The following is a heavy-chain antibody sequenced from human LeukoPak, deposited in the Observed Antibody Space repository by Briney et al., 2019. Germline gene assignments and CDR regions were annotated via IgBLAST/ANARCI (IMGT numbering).Heavy chain of an antibody. Sequence: ASVKLSCRASGYTFTGCYKQGVRRPPGRGRVGGRGINPNRGGTNYAQNVQGKVTMNRDTSISKAYMELSRLRTDGTAVYYCAREGVFFGVVIMPNWFDPWGQGTLVTVPS. CDR2: INPNRGGT. CDR3: AREGVFFGVVIMPNWFDP. CDR1: GYTFTGCY. J-gene: IGHJ5*02. V-gene: IGHV1-2*02. D-gene: IGHD3-3*01.